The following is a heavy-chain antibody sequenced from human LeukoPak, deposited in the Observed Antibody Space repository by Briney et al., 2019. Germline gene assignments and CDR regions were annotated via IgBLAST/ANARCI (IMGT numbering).Heavy chain of an antibody. CDR1: GYSFTTHY. V-gene: IGHV1-46*01. D-gene: IGHD1-26*01. J-gene: IGHJ6*04. CDR3: AGGDGVESGGGYGMDV. CDR2: INPTVGTT. Sequence: ASMKVSCKASGYSFTTHYVHWVRQAPGQGLEWMGIINPTVGTTFYAQKFQDRVTMTSDTSASIAYLDLNSLRSDDTAVYFCAGGDGVESGGGYGMDVWGKGTTVTVSS.